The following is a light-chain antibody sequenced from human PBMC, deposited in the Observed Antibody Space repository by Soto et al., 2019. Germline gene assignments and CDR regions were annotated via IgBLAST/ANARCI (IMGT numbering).Light chain of an antibody. V-gene: IGLV1-44*01. J-gene: IGLJ2*01. Sequence: QSVLTQPPSASGTPGETVTISCSGTSSNLAGYTVNWYHQVPGAAPKVLIYSNNQRPSGVPDRISGSKSGTSASLAISGLQSADEGDYYCAAWDDSLNGVVFGGGTKLTVL. CDR3: AAWDDSLNGVV. CDR1: SSNLAGYT. CDR2: SNN.